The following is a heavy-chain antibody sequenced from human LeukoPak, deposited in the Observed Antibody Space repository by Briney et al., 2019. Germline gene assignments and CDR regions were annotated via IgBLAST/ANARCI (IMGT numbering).Heavy chain of an antibody. V-gene: IGHV4-30-4*01. D-gene: IGHD3-10*01. CDR3: ARITSDYYGSGSYYNPYYFDY. Sequence: SETLSLTCTVSGGSISSGDYYWSWIRQPPGKGLEWIGYIYYSGSTYYNPSLKSRLTLSVDTSKNQFSLKLSSVTAADTAVYYCARITSDYYGSGSYYNPYYFDYWGQGTLVTVSS. CDR2: IYYSGST. J-gene: IGHJ4*02. CDR1: GGSISSGDYY.